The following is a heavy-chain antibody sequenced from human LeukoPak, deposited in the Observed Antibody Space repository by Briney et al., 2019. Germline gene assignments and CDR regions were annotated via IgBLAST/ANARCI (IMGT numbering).Heavy chain of an antibody. CDR3: ARHNYYDSSGFAGNWFDP. Sequence: SETLSLTCTVSGGSISSGGYYWSWIRQHPGKGLEWIGYIYYSGSTYYNPSLKSRVTISVDTSKNQFSLKLSSVTAADTAVYYCARHNYYDSSGFAGNWFDPWGQGALVTVSS. V-gene: IGHV4-31*03. D-gene: IGHD3-22*01. J-gene: IGHJ5*02. CDR1: GGSISSGGYY. CDR2: IYYSGST.